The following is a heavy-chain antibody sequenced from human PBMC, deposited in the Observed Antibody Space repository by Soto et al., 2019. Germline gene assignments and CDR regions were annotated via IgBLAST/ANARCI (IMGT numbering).Heavy chain of an antibody. J-gene: IGHJ4*02. CDR2: IIPIFGTA. D-gene: IGHD3-9*01. CDR1: GGTFSSYA. V-gene: IGHV1-69*06. CDR3: ARGIDGRYFDWLPWDY. Sequence: QVQLVQSGAEVKKPGSSVKVSCKASGGTFSSYAISWVRQAPGQGLEWMGGIIPIFGTANYAQKFQGRVTITADKSTSTAYMELSSLRSEDTAVYYCARGIDGRYFDWLPWDYCGQGTLVTVSS.